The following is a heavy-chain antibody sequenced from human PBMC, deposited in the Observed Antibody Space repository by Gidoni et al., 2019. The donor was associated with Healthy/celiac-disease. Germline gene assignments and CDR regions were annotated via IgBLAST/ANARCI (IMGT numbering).Heavy chain of an antibody. V-gene: IGHV5-51*01. CDR1: GYSFTSYW. CDR2: ISPGDSDT. D-gene: IGHD6-19*01. Sequence: EVQLVQSGAEVKKPGESLKISCKGSGYSFTSYWIGWVRQMPGKGLEWMGIISPGDSDTRYSPSFQGQVTISADKSISTAYLQWSSLKASDTAMYYCARNSIAVAGIRSRYFDLWGRGTLVTVSS. CDR3: ARNSIAVAGIRSRYFDL. J-gene: IGHJ2*01.